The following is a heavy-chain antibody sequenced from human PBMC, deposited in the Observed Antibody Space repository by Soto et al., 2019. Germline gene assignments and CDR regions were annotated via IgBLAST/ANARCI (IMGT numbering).Heavy chain of an antibody. J-gene: IGHJ4*02. CDR2: MYYIGST. CDR3: ARHRPTNIYFDY. Sequence: SETLSLTCSVSGGSFSSSTYYWGWIRQPPGKGLEWIGSMYYIGSTYYNPSLRSRVTVSVDTSKNQFSLKLSSVTAADTAVYYCARHRPTNIYFDYWGQGTLVTVSS. V-gene: IGHV4-39*01. CDR1: GGSFSSSTYY.